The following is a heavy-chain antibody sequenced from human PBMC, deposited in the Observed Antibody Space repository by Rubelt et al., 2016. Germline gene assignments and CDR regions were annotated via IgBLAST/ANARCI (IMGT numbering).Heavy chain of an antibody. J-gene: IGHJ1*01. CDR3: ATGVDPRHLWSSREAEYFQH. Sequence: QVQLVQSGAEVKKPGSSVKVSCKASGGTFSNSAISGVRQAPGQGLEWRGGIIPFLGKANSAQKFQGRGTITADEATSTAYMGLSSLRSEDTAVYYCATGVDPRHLWSSREAEYFQHWGQGTLVTVS. CDR2: IIPFLGKA. CDR1: GGTFSNSA. V-gene: IGHV1-69*01. D-gene: IGHD6-13*01.